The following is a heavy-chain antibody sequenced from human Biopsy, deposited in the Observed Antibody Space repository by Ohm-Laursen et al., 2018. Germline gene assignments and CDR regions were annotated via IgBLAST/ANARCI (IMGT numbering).Heavy chain of an antibody. J-gene: IGHJ5*02. CDR3: ARGEGSSWFDP. V-gene: IGHV1-69*01. D-gene: IGHD1-26*01. CDR2: IIPIPNVA. Sequence: SSVNVSCKASVDSFTSYAIGWVRQAPGQGLEWMGGIIPIPNVATYAQKFQGRITITADESTSTAYMELSSLTSDDTAVYFCARGEGSSWFDPWGHGTLVTVSS. CDR1: VDSFTSYA.